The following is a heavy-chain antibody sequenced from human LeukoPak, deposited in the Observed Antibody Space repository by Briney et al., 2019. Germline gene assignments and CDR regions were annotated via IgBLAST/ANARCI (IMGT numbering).Heavy chain of an antibody. CDR2: IYYSGST. CDR3: ARRSETCSGGSCFLDYFDY. Sequence: SETLSLTCTVSGGSISNYYWSWIRQPPGKGLEWIGYIYYSGSTNYNPSLKSRLTISVDTPKNHFSLRLTSVTAADTAVYYCARRSETCSGGSCFLDYFDYWGQGTLVTVSS. D-gene: IGHD2-15*01. J-gene: IGHJ4*02. V-gene: IGHV4-59*08. CDR1: GGSISNYY.